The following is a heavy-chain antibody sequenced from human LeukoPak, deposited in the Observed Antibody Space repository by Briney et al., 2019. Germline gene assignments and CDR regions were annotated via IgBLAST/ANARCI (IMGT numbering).Heavy chain of an antibody. CDR1: GFIVSSYY. CDR2: IYSGGST. Sequence: PGGSLRLSCVASGFIVSSYYMTWVRQAPGKGLEWVSVIYSGGSTYYADSVKGRVAISRDNSKNTAFPQMSSVRAEDTAVYYCARSYSNHLFGMDVWGQGTTVTVSS. V-gene: IGHV3-66*01. J-gene: IGHJ6*02. D-gene: IGHD4-11*01. CDR3: ARSYSNHLFGMDV.